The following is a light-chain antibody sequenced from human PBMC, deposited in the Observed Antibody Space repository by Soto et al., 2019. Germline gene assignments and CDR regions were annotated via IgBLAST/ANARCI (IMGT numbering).Light chain of an antibody. CDR3: QQRSSSPIT. V-gene: IGKV3-11*01. Sequence: EIVLTQSPATLSLSPGERATLSCRASQSVSSYLAWYQQKPGQAPRLLIYDASNRATGIPARFSGSGSGTDFTLTINSLESEDFAVYYCQQRSSSPITFGKGTRLEIK. J-gene: IGKJ5*01. CDR1: QSVSSY. CDR2: DAS.